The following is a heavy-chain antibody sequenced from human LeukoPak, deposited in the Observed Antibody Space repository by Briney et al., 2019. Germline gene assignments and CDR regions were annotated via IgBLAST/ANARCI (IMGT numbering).Heavy chain of an antibody. Sequence: PGGPLRLSCAASGFTFSSYAMSWVRQAPGKGLEWVSAISGSGGSTYYADSVKGRFTISRDNSKNTLYLQMNSLRAEDTAVYYCATYSSSTHAFDIWGQGTMVTVSS. D-gene: IGHD6-6*01. J-gene: IGHJ3*02. CDR2: ISGSGGST. CDR3: ATYSSSTHAFDI. CDR1: GFTFSSYA. V-gene: IGHV3-23*01.